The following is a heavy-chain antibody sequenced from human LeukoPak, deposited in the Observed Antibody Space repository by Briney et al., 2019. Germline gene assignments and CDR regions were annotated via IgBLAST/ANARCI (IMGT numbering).Heavy chain of an antibody. CDR2: IYYSGST. CDR1: GGSISSYY. J-gene: IGHJ4*02. V-gene: IGHV4-59*01. Sequence: SQTLSLTCTVSGGSISSYYWSWIRQPPGKGLEWIGYIYYSGSTNYNPSLKSRVTISVDTSKNQFSLKLSSVTAADTAVYYRAAVVSTLPYYYDSSGYYYHYWGQGTLVTVSS. D-gene: IGHD3-22*01. CDR3: AAVVSTLPYYYDSSGYYYHY.